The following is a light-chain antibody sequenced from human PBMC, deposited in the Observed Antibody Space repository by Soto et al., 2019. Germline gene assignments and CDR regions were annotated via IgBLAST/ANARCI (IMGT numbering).Light chain of an antibody. V-gene: IGKV1-5*03. CDR2: KAS. CDR1: QTISSW. J-gene: IGKJ1*01. Sequence: DIHMTQSPSTLSGSVGYRVTITCRASQTISSWLAWYQQKPGKAPKLLIYKASSLESGVPSRFSGSGSGTEFTLTISSLQPDDFETYYCQQYNSYSRTFGQGTKVDIK. CDR3: QQYNSYSRT.